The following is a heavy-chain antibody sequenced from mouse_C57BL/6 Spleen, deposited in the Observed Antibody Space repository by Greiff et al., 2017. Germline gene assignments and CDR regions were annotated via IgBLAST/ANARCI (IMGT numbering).Heavy chain of an antibody. J-gene: IGHJ4*01. Sequence: EVKLQESGGDLVKPGGSLKLSCAASGFTFSSYGMSWVRQTPDKRLEWVATISSGGSYTYYPDSVKGRFTISRDNAKNTLYLQMSSLKSEDTAMYYCAREEGKGAMDYWGQGTSVTVSS. CDR2: ISSGGSYT. V-gene: IGHV5-6*01. CDR1: GFTFSSYG. D-gene: IGHD2-1*01. CDR3: AREEGKGAMDY.